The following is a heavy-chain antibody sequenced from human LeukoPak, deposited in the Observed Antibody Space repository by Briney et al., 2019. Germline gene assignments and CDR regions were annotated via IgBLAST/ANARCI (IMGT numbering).Heavy chain of an antibody. Sequence: VASVKVSCKASGGTFSSYGISWVRQAPGQGLEWMGWISAYNGNTNYAQKLQGRVTMTTDTSTSTAYMELRSLRSDDTAVYYCARDTLRGWSQGLFDYWGQGTLVTVSS. CDR3: ARDTLRGWSQGLFDY. J-gene: IGHJ4*02. CDR2: ISAYNGNT. CDR1: GGTFSSYG. V-gene: IGHV1-18*01. D-gene: IGHD3-16*01.